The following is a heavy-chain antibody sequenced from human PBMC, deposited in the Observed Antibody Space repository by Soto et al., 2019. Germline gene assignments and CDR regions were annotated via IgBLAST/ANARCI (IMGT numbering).Heavy chain of an antibody. CDR2: VYSDGST. CDR1: GGSISGSTYY. D-gene: IGHD2-2*01. J-gene: IGHJ5*02. CDR3: ARGGISRIYQLPPFDP. V-gene: IGHV4-39*01. Sequence: TLSLTCIVSGGSISGSTYYWGWIRQPPGKGLEWIGSVYSDGSTYYNPSLKSRVTISVDTSMNQFSLRLSSVTAADTALYFCARGGISRIYQLPPFDPWGQGTLVTVSS.